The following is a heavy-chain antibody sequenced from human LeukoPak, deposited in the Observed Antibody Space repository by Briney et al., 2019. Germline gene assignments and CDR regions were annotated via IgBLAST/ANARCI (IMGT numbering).Heavy chain of an antibody. V-gene: IGHV3-7*03. J-gene: IGHJ4*02. CDR2: IKEDGSEK. CDR1: GFTFTSYW. CDR3: ARDNGF. D-gene: IGHD2-8*01. Sequence: PGGSLRLSCAASGFTFTSYWMNWVRQAPGKGLEWVANIKEDGSEKYYVDSVKGRFTISRDNAENSVYLQMNSLRAEDTAVYYCARDNGFWGQGTLVTVSS.